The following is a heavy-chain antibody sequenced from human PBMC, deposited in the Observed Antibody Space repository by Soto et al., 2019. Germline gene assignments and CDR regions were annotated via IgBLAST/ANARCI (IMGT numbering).Heavy chain of an antibody. CDR2: ISAYNGNT. D-gene: IGHD6-19*01. J-gene: IGHJ4*02. V-gene: IGHV1-18*01. CDR1: GYTLTRYG. Sequence: GAPVKGSCKASGYTLTRYGFSWGGHAPGQGLEWMGWISAYNGNTIYAQKFQGRVTMTRDTSTSTVYMELSSLTSEDTAVEDGARASVSGRRFDYWGEGTLVTVSS. CDR3: ARASVSGRRFDY.